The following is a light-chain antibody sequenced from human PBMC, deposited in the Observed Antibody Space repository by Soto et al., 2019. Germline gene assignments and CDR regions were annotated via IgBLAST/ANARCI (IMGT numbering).Light chain of an antibody. CDR3: SSYTSSSVVV. V-gene: IGLV2-14*01. Sequence: QSVLTQPASVSGSPGQSITISCTGTSSDVGGYNYVSWYQQHPGKAPKLMIYDVSNRPSGVSNRFSGSKSGNTASLTIYGLQAEDEADYYCSSYTSSSVVVFGGGTKVTVL. CDR2: DVS. J-gene: IGLJ2*01. CDR1: SSDVGGYNY.